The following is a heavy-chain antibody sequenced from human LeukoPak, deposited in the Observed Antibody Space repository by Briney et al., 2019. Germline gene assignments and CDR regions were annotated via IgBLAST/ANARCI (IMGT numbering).Heavy chain of an antibody. CDR2: IYTSGST. CDR3: ARDPQADSSGWYGGDY. Sequence: KSSETLSLTCTVSGGSISSYYWSWIRQPAGKGLEWIGRIYTSGSTNYNPSLKSRVTMSVDTSKNQFSLKLSSVTAADTAVYYCARDPQADSSGWYGGDYWGQGTLSPSPQ. J-gene: IGHJ4*02. D-gene: IGHD6-19*01. V-gene: IGHV4-4*07. CDR1: GGSISSYY.